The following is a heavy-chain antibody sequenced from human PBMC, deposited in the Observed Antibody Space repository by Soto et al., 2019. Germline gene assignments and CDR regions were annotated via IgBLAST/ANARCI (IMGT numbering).Heavy chain of an antibody. Sequence: EVQLLESGGGLVQPGGSLRLPCAASGFPFSSYAMTWVRQAPGKGLEWVSSLSGSGGNTYYADSVKGRFTISRDNSKNTLYLQLNSLSAEDTAVYYCARANHWMNDANPHDYWGQGPLVTVSS. CDR1: GFPFSSYA. J-gene: IGHJ4*02. V-gene: IGHV3-23*01. D-gene: IGHD1-1*01. CDR3: ARANHWMNDANPHDY. CDR2: LSGSGGNT.